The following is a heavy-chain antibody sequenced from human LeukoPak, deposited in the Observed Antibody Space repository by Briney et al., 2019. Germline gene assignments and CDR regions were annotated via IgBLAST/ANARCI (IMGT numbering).Heavy chain of an antibody. J-gene: IGHJ6*02. V-gene: IGHV1-18*01. CDR1: GYTFTSYG. Sequence: GASVKVSCKASGYTFTSYGISWVRQAPGQGLEWMGWISAYNGNTNYAQKLQGRVTMTTDTSTSTAYMELRSLRSDDTAVYYCARWPRYCSSTSCYYSHYYYGMDVWGQGTTVTVSS. D-gene: IGHD2-2*01. CDR3: ARWPRYCSSTSCYYSHYYYGMDV. CDR2: ISAYNGNT.